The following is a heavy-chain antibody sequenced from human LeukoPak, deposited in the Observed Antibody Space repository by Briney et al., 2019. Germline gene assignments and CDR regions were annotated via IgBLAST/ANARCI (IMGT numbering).Heavy chain of an antibody. J-gene: IGHJ3*02. V-gene: IGHV1-58*02. D-gene: IGHD2-15*01. CDR3: GRVSCGGNCYSLIGTFDI. CDR1: GFTFTSSA. CDR2: IVVGSGNT. Sequence: SVKVSCKASGFTFTSSAMQWVRQARGQRLEWIGWIVVGSGNTNYAQKFQERVTITRDMSTSTAYMELSSLRSEDTAVYYCGRVSCGGNCYSLIGTFDIWGQGTMVTVSS.